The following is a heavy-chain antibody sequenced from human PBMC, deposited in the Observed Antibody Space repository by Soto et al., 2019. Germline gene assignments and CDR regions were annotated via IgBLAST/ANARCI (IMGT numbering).Heavy chain of an antibody. CDR3: ARSGSYGGGYFDY. J-gene: IGHJ4*02. V-gene: IGHV4-59*12. D-gene: IGHD1-26*01. CDR1: GGSISSYY. CDR2: IYHSGST. Sequence: SETLSLTCTVSGGSISSYYWSWIRQSPGKGLEWIGEIYHSGSTNYNPSLKSRVTISVDKSKNQFSLKLSSVTAADTAVYYCARSGSYGGGYFDYWGQGTLVTVSS.